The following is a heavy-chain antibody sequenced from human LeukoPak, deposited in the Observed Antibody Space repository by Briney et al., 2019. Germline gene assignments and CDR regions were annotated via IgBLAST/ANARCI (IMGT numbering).Heavy chain of an antibody. CDR2: IYYSGST. V-gene: IGHV4-30-4*01. Sequence: SQTLSLTCTVSGGSPSSGDYYWSWIRHPPGKGLEWIGYIYYSGSTYYNPSLKSRVTISVDTSKNQFSLKLSSVTAADTAVYYCAGGYRWGNNDSSGYFTQDAFDIWGQGTMVTVSS. J-gene: IGHJ3*02. CDR1: GGSPSSGDYY. D-gene: IGHD3-22*01. CDR3: AGGYRWGNNDSSGYFTQDAFDI.